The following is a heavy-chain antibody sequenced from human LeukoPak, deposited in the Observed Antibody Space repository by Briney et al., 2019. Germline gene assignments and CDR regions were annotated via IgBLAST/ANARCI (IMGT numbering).Heavy chain of an antibody. Sequence: ASVKVSCKTSGYTFTSYYMHWVRQAPGQGLEWMGIINPSGGSTSYAQKFQGRVTMTRDTSTSTVYMELSSLSSEDTAVYYCARGGRERYSSGWTDAFDIWGQGTMVTVSS. D-gene: IGHD6-19*01. V-gene: IGHV1-46*01. CDR2: INPSGGST. CDR1: GYTFTSYY. J-gene: IGHJ3*02. CDR3: ARGGRERYSSGWTDAFDI.